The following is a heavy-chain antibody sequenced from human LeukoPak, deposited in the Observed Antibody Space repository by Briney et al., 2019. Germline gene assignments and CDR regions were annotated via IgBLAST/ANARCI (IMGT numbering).Heavy chain of an antibody. V-gene: IGHV3-11*04. CDR2: ISHSGANI. CDR1: GFTFSDHY. Sequence: GRSLRLSCAASGFTFSDHYMRWIPHAPGRGLECISYISHSGANIYDAESVKRRFTISRDKAKNSLYLQIDSLRAEDRAVYYCARASLYYYDSSGRWYIGYWGQGTLVTVSS. J-gene: IGHJ4*02. D-gene: IGHD3-22*01. CDR3: ARASLYYYDSSGRWYIGY.